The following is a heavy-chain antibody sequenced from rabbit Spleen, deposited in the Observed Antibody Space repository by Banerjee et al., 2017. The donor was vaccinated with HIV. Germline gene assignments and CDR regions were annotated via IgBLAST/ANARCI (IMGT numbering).Heavy chain of an antibody. V-gene: IGHV1S40*01. J-gene: IGHJ6*01. CDR1: GVSFSFSSY. D-gene: IGHD8-1*01. Sequence: EESGGGLVKPGASLTLTCTASGVSFSFSSYMCWVRQAPGKGLEWIACIYAGGDNTYSATWAKGRFTISKTSSTTVTLQMTSLTAADTATYFCARDAGTSFSTYGMDLWGPGTLVTVS. CDR2: IYAGGDNT. CDR3: ARDAGTSFSTYGMDL.